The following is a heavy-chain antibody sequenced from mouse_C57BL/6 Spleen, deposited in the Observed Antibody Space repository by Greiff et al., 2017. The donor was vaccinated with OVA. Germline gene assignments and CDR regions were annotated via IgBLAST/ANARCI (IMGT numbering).Heavy chain of an antibody. J-gene: IGHJ4*01. CDR2: INPSTGGT. CDR1: GYSFTGYY. V-gene: IGHV1-42*01. CDR3: ARKRLLWDYYARDY. D-gene: IGHD2-1*01. Sequence: VQLQQSGPELVKPGASVKISCKASGYSFTGYYMNWVKQSPEKSLEWIGEINPSTGGTTYNQKFKAKATLTVDKSSSTAYMQLKRRTSEDSEVYYWARKRLLWDYYARDYWGQGTSVTVSS.